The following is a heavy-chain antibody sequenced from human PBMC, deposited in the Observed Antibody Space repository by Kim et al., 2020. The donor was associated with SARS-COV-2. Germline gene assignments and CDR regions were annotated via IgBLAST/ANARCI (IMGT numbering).Heavy chain of an antibody. CDR1: GGTFSSYA. Sequence: SVKVSCKASGGTFSSYAISWVRQAPGQGLEWMGGIIPIFGTANYAQKFQGRVTITADESTSTAYMELSSLRSEDTAVYYCARRTTVVKEDGYYFDYWGQGTLVTVSS. V-gene: IGHV1-69*13. D-gene: IGHD4-17*01. J-gene: IGHJ4*02. CDR2: IIPIFGTA. CDR3: ARRTTVVKEDGYYFDY.